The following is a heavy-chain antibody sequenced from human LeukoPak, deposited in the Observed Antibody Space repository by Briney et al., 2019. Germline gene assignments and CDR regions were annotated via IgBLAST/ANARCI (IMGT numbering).Heavy chain of an antibody. CDR3: ARSRGYDYHFDY. D-gene: IGHD5-12*01. Sequence: SETLSLTCTVSGGSISSYYWSWIRQPPGKGLEWIGYIHYSGSTNHNPSLKSRVTISVDTSKNQFSLKLSSVTAADTAVYYCARSRGYDYHFDYWGQGTLVTVSS. CDR2: IHYSGST. J-gene: IGHJ4*02. CDR1: GGSISSYY. V-gene: IGHV4-59*01.